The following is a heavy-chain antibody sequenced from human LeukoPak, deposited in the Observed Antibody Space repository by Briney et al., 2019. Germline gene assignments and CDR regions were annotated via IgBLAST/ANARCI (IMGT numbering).Heavy chain of an antibody. Sequence: PGGSLRLSCAASGFTFSSYVVHWVRQAPGKGLEWVAGISYDGNNKYYAESVKGRFTISRDNSKNPLYLQMNSLRDEDTAVYYCAKDWVVRGVISYWGQGTLVTVSS. V-gene: IGHV3-30*18. J-gene: IGHJ4*02. D-gene: IGHD3-10*01. CDR3: AKDWVVRGVISY. CDR2: ISYDGNNK. CDR1: GFTFSSYV.